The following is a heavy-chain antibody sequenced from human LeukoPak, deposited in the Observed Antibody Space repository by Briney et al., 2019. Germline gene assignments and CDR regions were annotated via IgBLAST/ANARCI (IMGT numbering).Heavy chain of an antibody. CDR2: IKQDGSEK. J-gene: IGHJ4*02. V-gene: IGHV3-7*04. Sequence: PGGSLRLSCAASGFTSISYWMNWVRQAPGKGLEWVANIKQDGSEKYYVDSVKGRFTISRDNAKNSLYLQMNSLRAEDTAVYYCARGLRFDYWGQGTLVTVSS. D-gene: IGHD5-12*01. CDR3: ARGLRFDY. CDR1: GFTSISYW.